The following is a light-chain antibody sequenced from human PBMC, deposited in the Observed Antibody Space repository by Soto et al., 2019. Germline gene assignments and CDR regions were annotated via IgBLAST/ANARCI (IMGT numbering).Light chain of an antibody. CDR2: GAS. Sequence: EIVLTQSPGTLSLSPGERATLSCRASQSVSSSYLAWYQQKPGQAPRLLIYGASSRATGTPDRFSGSGSGTDFTLTISRLEPEDFAVYYCQQYDTSPPLTFRGGTKVEIK. V-gene: IGKV3-20*01. CDR3: QQYDTSPPLT. CDR1: QSVSSSY. J-gene: IGKJ4*01.